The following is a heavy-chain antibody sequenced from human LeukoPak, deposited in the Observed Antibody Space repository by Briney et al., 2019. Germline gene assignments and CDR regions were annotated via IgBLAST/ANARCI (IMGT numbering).Heavy chain of an antibody. D-gene: IGHD3-9*01. CDR1: GFTFDHYA. V-gene: IGHV3-23*01. Sequence: GGSLRLSCAASGFTFDHYAMYWVRQAPGKGLEWVSAISGSGGNTYYADSVEGRFTISRDNSKNTVYLQMNSLRTEDTAVYYCAKGIDILTAYLDYWGQGTLVTVSS. J-gene: IGHJ4*02. CDR3: AKGIDILTAYLDY. CDR2: ISGSGGNT.